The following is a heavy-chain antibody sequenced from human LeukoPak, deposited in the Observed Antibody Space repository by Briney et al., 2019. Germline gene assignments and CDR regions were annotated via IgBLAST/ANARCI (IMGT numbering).Heavy chain of an antibody. CDR1: GFIFSNAW. D-gene: IGHD6-13*01. CDR2: IKSKTDGGTR. V-gene: IGHV3-15*01. Sequence: GGSLRLSCAASGFIFSNAWMSWVRQAPGKGLERVGRIKSKTDGGTRDYAAPVKGRFTISRDDSKNTVCLQMNSLKTEDTAVYYCTTAPGSIGAGGTPFDYWGQRTLVTVSS. CDR3: TTAPGSIGAGGTPFDY. J-gene: IGHJ4*02.